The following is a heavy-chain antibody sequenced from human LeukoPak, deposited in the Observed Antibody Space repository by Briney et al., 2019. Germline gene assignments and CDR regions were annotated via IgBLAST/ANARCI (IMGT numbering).Heavy chain of an antibody. Sequence: GGSLRLSCAASGFSVSRNYMSWVRQAPGKGLEWVANIKQDGSEKYYVDSVKGRFTISRDNAKNSLYLQMNSLRAEDTAVYYCARVSEAYYDYVWGSYRPYYFDYWGQGTLVTVSS. CDR3: ARVSEAYYDYVWGSYRPYYFDY. V-gene: IGHV3-7*04. J-gene: IGHJ4*02. CDR1: GFSVSRNY. CDR2: IKQDGSEK. D-gene: IGHD3-16*02.